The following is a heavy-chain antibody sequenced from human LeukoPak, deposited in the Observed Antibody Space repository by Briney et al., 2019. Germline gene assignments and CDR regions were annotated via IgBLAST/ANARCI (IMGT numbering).Heavy chain of an antibody. J-gene: IGHJ3*02. CDR3: AKDWTTMILHDAFDI. CDR2: IWYDGSNK. CDR1: GFTFSSYG. V-gene: IGHV3-30*02. Sequence: PGGSLRLSCAASGFTFSSYGMHWVRQAPGKGLEWVAVIWYDGSNKYYADSVKGRFTISRDNSKNTLYLQMNSLRAEDTAVYYCAKDWTTMILHDAFDIWGHGTMVTVSS. D-gene: IGHD3/OR15-3a*01.